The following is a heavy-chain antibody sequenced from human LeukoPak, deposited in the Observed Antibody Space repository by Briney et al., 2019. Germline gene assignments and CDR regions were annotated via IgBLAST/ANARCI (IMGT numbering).Heavy chain of an antibody. Sequence: GGSLRLSCAASGFTFDDYAMNWVRQAPGKGLEWVSGISWNSGSIGYADSVKGRFTISRDNAKNSLYLQMNSLRAEDTALYYCAKDGQPTVTTVDYWGQGTLVTVSS. CDR2: ISWNSGSI. D-gene: IGHD4-17*01. CDR1: GFTFDDYA. CDR3: AKDGQPTVTTVDY. J-gene: IGHJ4*02. V-gene: IGHV3-9*01.